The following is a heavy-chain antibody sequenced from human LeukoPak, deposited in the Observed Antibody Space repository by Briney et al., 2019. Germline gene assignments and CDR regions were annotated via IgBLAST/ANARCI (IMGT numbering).Heavy chain of an antibody. J-gene: IGHJ4*02. D-gene: IGHD6-19*01. Sequence: GGSLGLSCAASGFTSSSYGMHWVRQAPGKGLEWVAVISYDGSNKYYADSVKGRFTISRDNSKNTLYLQMNSLRAEDTAVYYCAKDLYSSGWYGSGHYWGQGTLVTVSS. CDR1: GFTSSSYG. CDR3: AKDLYSSGWYGSGHY. CDR2: ISYDGSNK. V-gene: IGHV3-30*18.